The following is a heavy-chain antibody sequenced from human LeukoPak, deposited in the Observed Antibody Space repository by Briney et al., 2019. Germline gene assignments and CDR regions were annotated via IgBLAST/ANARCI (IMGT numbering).Heavy chain of an antibody. CDR2: ISYIGST. CDR1: GGSISSGSYY. D-gene: IGHD3-3*02. CDR3: ARDAIFGVVTWFDP. J-gene: IGHJ5*02. Sequence: SQTLSLTCDVSGGSISSGSYYWSWIRQRPGKGLEWIGYISYIGSTYYNPSLKNRVTISVDTSKTQFSLKLSSVTAADTAVYYCARDAIFGVVTWFDPWGQGTLVTVSS. V-gene: IGHV4-31*11.